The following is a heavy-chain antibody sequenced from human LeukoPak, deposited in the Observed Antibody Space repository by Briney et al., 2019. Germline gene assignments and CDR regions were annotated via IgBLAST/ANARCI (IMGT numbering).Heavy chain of an antibody. CDR1: GFTFTSYA. CDR2: ISDSGGST. CDR3: ATPRYSGSYGPAFVY. D-gene: IGHD1-26*01. J-gene: IGHJ4*02. V-gene: IGHV3-23*01. Sequence: GGSLRLSCAASGFTFTSYAMSWVRLAPGKGLEWVSAISDSGGSTYYADSVKGRFTISRDNSKNTLYLQMNSLRAADTAVYYCATPRYSGSYGPAFVYWGQGTLVAVSS.